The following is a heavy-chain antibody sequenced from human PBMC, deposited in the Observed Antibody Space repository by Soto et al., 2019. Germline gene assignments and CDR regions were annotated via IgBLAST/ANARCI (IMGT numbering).Heavy chain of an antibody. J-gene: IGHJ6*02. Sequence: PGESLKISCKGSGYSFTSYWISWVRQLPGKGLEWMGRIDPSESYTNYSPSFQSHVTISDDKSISTAYLQWSSLKASDTAMYYCARRIIGCSSTSCNNEDYYYYYGMDVWGQGTPVTVSS. CDR3: ARRIIGCSSTSCNNEDYYYYYGMDV. CDR2: IDPSESYT. CDR1: GYSFTSYW. D-gene: IGHD2-2*02. V-gene: IGHV5-10-1*01.